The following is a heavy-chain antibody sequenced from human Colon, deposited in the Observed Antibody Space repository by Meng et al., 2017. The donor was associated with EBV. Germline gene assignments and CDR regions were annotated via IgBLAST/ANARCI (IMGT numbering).Heavy chain of an antibody. V-gene: IGHV4-39*01. CDR3: ARHVYGDSYGF. Sequence: QLAVAESGPGLVKPSEPLSPTCTVSGGSLDNSDYFWAWIRQPPGKGLEWIGSVRYSGTAYYNPSLTSRVTISVDTSKNQFSLNLSSLTAADTAVYYCARHVYGDSYGFWGQGTLVTVSS. D-gene: IGHD4-17*01. CDR2: VRYSGTA. CDR1: GGSLDNSDYF. J-gene: IGHJ4*02.